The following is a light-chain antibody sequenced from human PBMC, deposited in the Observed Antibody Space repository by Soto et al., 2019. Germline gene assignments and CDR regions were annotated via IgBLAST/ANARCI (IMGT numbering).Light chain of an antibody. CDR1: SSDVGGYKY. Sequence: QSALTQPASVSGSPGQSITISCTGTSSDVGGYKYVSWYQQHPGKAPKLMTYEVSNRPSGVSNRFSGSKSGNTASLTISGLQAEDEADYFCSSYTSSSTYVFGTGTKVTVL. CDR3: SSYTSSSTYV. CDR2: EVS. J-gene: IGLJ1*01. V-gene: IGLV2-14*01.